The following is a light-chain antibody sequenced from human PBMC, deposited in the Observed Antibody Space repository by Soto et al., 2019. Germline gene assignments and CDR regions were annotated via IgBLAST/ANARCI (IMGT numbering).Light chain of an antibody. Sequence: DIQITQSPSSLSASVGDRVTIACRASQSISSYLNWYQQKPGKAPKLLIYAASSLQSGVSSRFSGSGSGTDFTLTISSLQPEDFANYYCQQSYSTPWTFGQGTKVDIK. CDR2: AAS. CDR1: QSISSY. CDR3: QQSYSTPWT. V-gene: IGKV1-39*01. J-gene: IGKJ1*01.